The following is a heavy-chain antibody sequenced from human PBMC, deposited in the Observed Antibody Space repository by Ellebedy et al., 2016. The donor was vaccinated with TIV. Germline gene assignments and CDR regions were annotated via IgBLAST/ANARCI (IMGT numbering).Heavy chain of an antibody. J-gene: IGHJ4*02. Sequence: SETLSLTXAVYGGSFSGYYWSWIRQPPGKGLEWIGEINHSGSTNYNPSLKSRVTISVDTSKNQFSLKLSSVTAADTAVYYCASHEVVAATGYWGQGTLVTVSS. CDR2: INHSGST. CDR3: ASHEVVAATGY. CDR1: GGSFSGYY. V-gene: IGHV4-34*01. D-gene: IGHD2-15*01.